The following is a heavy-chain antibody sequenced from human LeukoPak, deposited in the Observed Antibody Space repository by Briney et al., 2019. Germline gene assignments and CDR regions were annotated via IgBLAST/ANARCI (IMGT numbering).Heavy chain of an antibody. CDR1: GYTLTELS. Sequence: ASVKVSCKVSGYTLTELSMHWVRQAPGKGLEWIGGFDPEDGETIYAQKFQGRVTVTEDTSTDTAYMELSSLRSEDTAVYYCATDLYTAMVRGSWFDPWGQGTLVTVSS. CDR2: FDPEDGET. CDR3: ATDLYTAMVRGSWFDP. J-gene: IGHJ5*02. V-gene: IGHV1-24*01. D-gene: IGHD5-18*01.